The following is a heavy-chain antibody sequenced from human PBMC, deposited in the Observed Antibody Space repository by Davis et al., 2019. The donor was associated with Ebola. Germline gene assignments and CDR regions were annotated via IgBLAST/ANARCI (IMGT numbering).Heavy chain of an antibody. J-gene: IGHJ4*02. CDR3: AREAPDSTVTTSYYFDY. CDR2: IHHSGST. D-gene: IGHD4-17*01. CDR1: GGPITSYY. V-gene: IGHV4-59*12. Sequence: SETLSPTCTVSGGPITSYYWSWIRQPPGKGLEWIGYIHHSGSTYYNPSLKSRVTISVDRSKNQFSLKLSSVTAADTAVYYCAREAPDSTVTTSYYFDYWGQGTLVTVSS.